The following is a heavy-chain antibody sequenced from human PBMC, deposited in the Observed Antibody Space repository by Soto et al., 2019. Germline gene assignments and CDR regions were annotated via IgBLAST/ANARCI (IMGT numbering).Heavy chain of an antibody. CDR3: VKEGPITNWYFDY. V-gene: IGHV3-30*18. CDR2: ISYDGNVA. Sequence: QVQLVESGGGVVQPGRSLRLSCAASGFTFRSYGMHWVRQAPGKGLEWVTVISYDGNVAYYADSVKGRFTISRDNSKNTLYLQMNSLRTEDTAMYYCVKEGPITNWYFDYWGQGTLVTVSS. D-gene: IGHD1-1*01. J-gene: IGHJ4*02. CDR1: GFTFRSYG.